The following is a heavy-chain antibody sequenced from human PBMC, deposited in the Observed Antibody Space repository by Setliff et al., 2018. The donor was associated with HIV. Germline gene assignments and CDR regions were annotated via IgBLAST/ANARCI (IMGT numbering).Heavy chain of an antibody. Sequence: ASVKVSCKTSGYSFSSHGVSWVRQAPGQGLEWVGWISSYTGKTKYAQNVQGRVTITRDTSASTAYMELSRLRSDDTALYYCATDREKREGYYKYYYMDVWGKGTKVTVSS. CDR3: ATDREKREGYYKYYYMDV. CDR1: GYSFSSHG. V-gene: IGHV1-18*01. CDR2: ISSYTGKT. J-gene: IGHJ6*03. D-gene: IGHD1-26*01.